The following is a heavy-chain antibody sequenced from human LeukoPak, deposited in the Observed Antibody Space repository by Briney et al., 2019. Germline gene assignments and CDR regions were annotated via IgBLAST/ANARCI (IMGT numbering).Heavy chain of an antibody. Sequence: PGGSLRLPCAASGFTFSNYAIYWVRQAPGKGLEWVAVISYDGSNKYYADSVKGRFTISRDNSKNTLYLQMNSLRAEDTAVYYCARGGRIVGASGGWGQGTLVTVSS. CDR2: ISYDGSNK. D-gene: IGHD1-26*01. J-gene: IGHJ4*02. CDR3: ARGGRIVGASGG. V-gene: IGHV3-30*14. CDR1: GFTFSNYA.